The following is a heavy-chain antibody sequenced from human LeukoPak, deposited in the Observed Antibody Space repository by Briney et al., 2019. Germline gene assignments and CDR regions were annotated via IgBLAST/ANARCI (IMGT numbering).Heavy chain of an antibody. D-gene: IGHD3-3*01. CDR1: GFTFSSYG. Sequence: GGSLRLSCAASGFTFSSYGMHWVRQAPGKGLEWVAVIWYDGSNKYYADSVKGRFTISRDNSKNTLYLQMNSLRAEDTAVYYCARDLTPNYDFWSGPMGNYYYGMDVWGQGTTVTVSS. J-gene: IGHJ6*02. CDR2: IWYDGSNK. V-gene: IGHV3-33*01. CDR3: ARDLTPNYDFWSGPMGNYYYGMDV.